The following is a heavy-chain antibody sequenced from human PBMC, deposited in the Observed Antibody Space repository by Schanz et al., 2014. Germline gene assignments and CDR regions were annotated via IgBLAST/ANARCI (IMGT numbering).Heavy chain of an antibody. CDR3: AKDSTHIDIVLVPTAIDY. Sequence: DVQLLESGGGLVQPGGSLRLSCAASGFTFNSYAMTWVRQAPGKGLEWVSSISHSGGSKYYADSVKGRFTISRDNSKNTLYLHMNTLRSEDTAVYYCAKDSTHIDIVLVPTAIDYWGQGTLVTGSS. CDR2: ISHSGGSK. J-gene: IGHJ4*02. CDR1: GFTFNSYA. V-gene: IGHV3-23*01. D-gene: IGHD2-2*01.